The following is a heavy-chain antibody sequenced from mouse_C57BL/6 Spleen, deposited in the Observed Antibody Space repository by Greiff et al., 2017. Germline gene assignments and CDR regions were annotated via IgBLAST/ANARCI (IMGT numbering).Heavy chain of an antibody. CDR3: ASHYYGSVHYFDY. J-gene: IGHJ2*01. D-gene: IGHD1-1*01. V-gene: IGHV1-69*01. CDR2: IDPSDSYT. CDR1: GYTFTSYW. Sequence: QVQLQQPGAELVMPGASVKLSCKASGYTFTSYWMHWVKQRPGQGLEWIGEIDPSDSYTNYNQKFKGKSTLTVDKSSSTAYMQLSSLTAEDSAVYYCASHYYGSVHYFDYWGQGTTLTVSS.